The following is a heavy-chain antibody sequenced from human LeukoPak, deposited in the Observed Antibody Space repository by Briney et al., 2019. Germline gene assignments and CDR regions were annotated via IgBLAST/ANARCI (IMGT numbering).Heavy chain of an antibody. V-gene: IGHV4-4*02. CDR2: IYHSGST. J-gene: IGHJ4*02. CDR3: ARTTVVTPTEFDY. Sequence: SETLSLTCAVSGGSISSSNWWSWVRQPPGKGLEWIGEIYHSGSTNYNPSLKSRVTISVDKSKNQFSLKLSSVTAADTAVYYCARTTVVTPTEFDYWGQGTLVTVSS. CDR1: GGSISSSNW. D-gene: IGHD4-23*01.